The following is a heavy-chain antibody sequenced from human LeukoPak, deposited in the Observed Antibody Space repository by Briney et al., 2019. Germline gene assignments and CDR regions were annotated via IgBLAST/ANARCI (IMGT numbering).Heavy chain of an antibody. Sequence: SVKVSCKASGGTFSSYAISWVRQAPGQGLEWMGRMIPILGIANYAQKFQGRVTITADKSTSTAYMELSSLRSEDTAVYYCARRYCSSTSYYAPRSYWYFDLWGRGTLVTVSS. CDR1: GGTFSSYA. CDR2: MIPILGIA. CDR3: ARRYCSSTSYYAPRSYWYFDL. D-gene: IGHD2-2*01. J-gene: IGHJ2*01. V-gene: IGHV1-69*04.